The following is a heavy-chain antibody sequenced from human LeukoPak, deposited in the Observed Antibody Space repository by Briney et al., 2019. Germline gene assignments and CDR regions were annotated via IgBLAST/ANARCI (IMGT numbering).Heavy chain of an antibody. CDR3: ARSDYYYMDV. CDR2: IYYSGST. J-gene: IGHJ6*03. CDR1: GGSISSSSYY. V-gene: IGHV4-39*01. Sequence: SSETLSLTCTVSGGSISSSSYYWGWIRQPPGKGLEWIGSIYYSGSTYYNPSLKSRVTISVDTSKNQFSLKLSSVTAADTAVYYCARSDYYYMDVWGKGTTVTISS.